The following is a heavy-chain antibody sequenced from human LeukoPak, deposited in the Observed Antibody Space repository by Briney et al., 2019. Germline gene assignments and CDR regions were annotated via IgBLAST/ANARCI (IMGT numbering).Heavy chain of an antibody. Sequence: SQTLSLTCAISRDSVSSNSAAWNWIRQSPSRGLEWLGRTYYRSKWYNDYAVSVKSRMTIDPDTSKNQFSLQLNSVTPEDTAVYYCARGVGTTFPYYYGMDVWGQGTTVTVSS. V-gene: IGHV6-1*01. CDR3: ARGVGTTFPYYYGMDV. CDR2: TYYRSKWYN. D-gene: IGHD3-16*01. CDR1: RDSVSSNSAA. J-gene: IGHJ6*02.